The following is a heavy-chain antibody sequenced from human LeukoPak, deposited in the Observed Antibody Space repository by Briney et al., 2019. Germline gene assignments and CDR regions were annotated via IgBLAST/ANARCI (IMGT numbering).Heavy chain of an antibody. CDR1: GFTFYNNA. Sequence: GGSLRLSCAASGFTFYNNAMSWVRQAPGKGLEWVSAISGSRNKTYYADSVKGRFTISRDNSKNTVYLQMNSLRAEDTAVYYCAKDLYGVIAPNDAFDFWGQGTTVTVSS. CDR3: AKDLYGVIAPNDAFDF. D-gene: IGHD3-16*02. CDR2: ISGSRNKT. V-gene: IGHV3-23*01. J-gene: IGHJ3*01.